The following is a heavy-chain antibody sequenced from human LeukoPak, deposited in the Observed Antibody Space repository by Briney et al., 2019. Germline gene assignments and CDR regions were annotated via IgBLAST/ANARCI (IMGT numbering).Heavy chain of an antibody. V-gene: IGHV1-46*01. Sequence: ASVKVSCKASGYTFTSYYMHWVRQAPGQGLEWMGIINPSGGSTSYAQKFQGRVTMTRDMSTSTVYMELSSLRSEDTAVYYCARNREGYYYDSSGYYFDYWGQGTLVTVSS. CDR2: INPSGGST. D-gene: IGHD3-22*01. CDR3: ARNREGYYYDSSGYYFDY. CDR1: GYTFTSYY. J-gene: IGHJ4*02.